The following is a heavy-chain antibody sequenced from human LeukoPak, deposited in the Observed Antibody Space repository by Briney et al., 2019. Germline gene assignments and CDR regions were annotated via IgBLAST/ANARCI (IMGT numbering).Heavy chain of an antibody. CDR2: ISGSGGST. CDR1: GFTFSSYA. V-gene: IGHV3-23*01. CDR3: AKGVGWELLSYFDY. Sequence: GSLRLSCAASGFTFSSYAMSWVRQAPGKGLEWVSAISGSGGSTYYADSVKGRFTISRDNSKNTLYLQMYSLRAEDTAVYYCAKGVGWELLSYFDYWGQGTLVTVSS. J-gene: IGHJ4*02. D-gene: IGHD1-26*01.